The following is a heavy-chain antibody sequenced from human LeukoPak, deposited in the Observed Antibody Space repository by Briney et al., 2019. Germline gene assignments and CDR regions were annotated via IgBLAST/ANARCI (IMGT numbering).Heavy chain of an antibody. V-gene: IGHV4-34*01. CDR2: INHSGST. CDR3: ASDRVGSRKSRRFDP. J-gene: IGHJ5*02. Sequence: SETLSLTRAVYGGSFSGYYWSWIRQPPEKGLEWIGEINHSGSTNYNPSLKSRVTISVDTSKNQFSLKLSSVTATDTAVYYCASDRVGSRKSRRFDPWGQGTLVTVSS. D-gene: IGHD2-15*01. CDR1: GGSFSGYY.